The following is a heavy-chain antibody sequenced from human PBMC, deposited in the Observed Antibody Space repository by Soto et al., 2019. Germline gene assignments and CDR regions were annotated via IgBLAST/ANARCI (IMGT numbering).Heavy chain of an antibody. V-gene: IGHV3-23*01. CDR2: ISGSGGST. CDR1: GFTFSSYA. Sequence: EVQLLESGGGLVQPGGSLRLSCAASGFTFSSYAMSWVRQAPGKGLEWVSAISGSGGSTYYADSVKGRFTISRDNTKNTLYLQITSLRAEDKAVYYCPAIGDATEPFDYRGQGPLVTVSA. CDR3: PAIGDATEPFDY. J-gene: IGHJ4*02. D-gene: IGHD3-10*01.